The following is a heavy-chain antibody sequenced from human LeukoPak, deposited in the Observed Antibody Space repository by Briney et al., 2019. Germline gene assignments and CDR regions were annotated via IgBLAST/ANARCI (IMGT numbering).Heavy chain of an antibody. CDR2: ISSSSSYM. D-gene: IGHD4-17*01. CDR1: GFMFSISW. J-gene: IGHJ4*02. V-gene: IGHV3-21*01. CDR3: ARTPTVTTFGY. Sequence: GGSLRLSCTASGFMFSISWMSWVRQAPGKGLEWVSSISSSSSYMYYADSVKGRFTISRENAKNSLYLQMNSLRAEDTAVYYCARTPTVTTFGYWGQGTLVTVSS.